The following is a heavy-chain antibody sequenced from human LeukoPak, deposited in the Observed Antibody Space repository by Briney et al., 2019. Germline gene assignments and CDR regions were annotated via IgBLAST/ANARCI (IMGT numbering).Heavy chain of an antibody. V-gene: IGHV3-21*01. J-gene: IGHJ4*02. Sequence: GSLRLSCAASGFTFRSYNMNWVRQAPGRGLEWVSSISSTSDYIYYADSVKGRFTISRDNAKNSLYLQMNSLRAEDTAVYYCARDKVVPAAIGHYWGQGTLVTVSS. CDR1: GFTFRSYN. CDR3: ARDKVVPAAIGHY. CDR2: ISSTSDYI. D-gene: IGHD2-2*01.